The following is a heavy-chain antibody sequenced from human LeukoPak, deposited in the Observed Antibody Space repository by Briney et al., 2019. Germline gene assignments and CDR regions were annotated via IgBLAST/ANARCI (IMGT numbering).Heavy chain of an antibody. J-gene: IGHJ4*02. V-gene: IGHV3-30-3*01. Sequence: GGSLRLSCAASGFTFSSYAMHWVRQAPGKGLEWVAVISYDGSNKYYADSVKGRFTISRDNSKNTLYLQMNSLRAEDTAVYYCARDSGSPDDYWGQGTLVTVSS. CDR2: ISYDGSNK. CDR3: ARDSGSPDDY. CDR1: GFTFSSYA. D-gene: IGHD1-26*01.